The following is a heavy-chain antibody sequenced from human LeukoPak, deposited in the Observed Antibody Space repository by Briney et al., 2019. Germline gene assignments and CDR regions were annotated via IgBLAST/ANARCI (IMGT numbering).Heavy chain of an antibody. Sequence: GGSLRLSCAASGLTFSSYGMHWVRQAPGKGLEWVAVIWYDGSNKHYADSVKGRFTISRDNSKNTLYLQMNSLRAEDTAVYYCARDSEIGYSYADYWGQGTLVTVSS. CDR1: GLTFSSYG. CDR2: IWYDGSNK. D-gene: IGHD5-18*01. J-gene: IGHJ4*02. CDR3: ARDSEIGYSYADY. V-gene: IGHV3-33*01.